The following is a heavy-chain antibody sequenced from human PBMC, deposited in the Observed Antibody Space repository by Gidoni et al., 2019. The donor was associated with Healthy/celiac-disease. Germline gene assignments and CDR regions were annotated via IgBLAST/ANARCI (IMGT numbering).Heavy chain of an antibody. J-gene: IGHJ4*02. V-gene: IGHV3-33*01. Sequence: VQLVESGGGVVQPGRSLRLSCAASGFTCSSYGMHWVRQAPGKGLGWVAVIWYDGSNKYYADSVKGRFTISRDNSKNPLYLQMNSLRAEYTAVYYCARDAGGFQYLDYWGQGTLVTVSS. CDR2: IWYDGSNK. CDR1: GFTCSSYG. D-gene: IGHD3-10*01. CDR3: ARDAGGFQYLDY.